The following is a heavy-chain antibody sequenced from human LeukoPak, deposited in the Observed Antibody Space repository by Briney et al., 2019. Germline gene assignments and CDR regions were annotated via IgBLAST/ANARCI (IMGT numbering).Heavy chain of an antibody. D-gene: IGHD3-3*01. CDR3: VRGLLEWLRLETYYFDY. J-gene: IGHJ4*02. CDR2: IKTDGSQK. Sequence: GGSLRLSCAASGFTFSKYWMTWVRQAPGKGLEWVANIKTDGSQKYYADSVKGRFSISRDNAKNSLYLQMNSLSADDTATYYCVRGLLEWLRLETYYFDYWGQGTLVTVSS. CDR1: GFTFSKYW. V-gene: IGHV3-7*01.